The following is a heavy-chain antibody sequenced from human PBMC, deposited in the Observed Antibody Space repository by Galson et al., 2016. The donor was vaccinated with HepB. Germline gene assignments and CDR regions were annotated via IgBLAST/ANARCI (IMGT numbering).Heavy chain of an antibody. J-gene: IGHJ4*02. CDR1: GFTFNVYG. CDR2: ISHDGSNS. V-gene: IGHV3-30*18. Sequence: SLRLSCAASGFTFNVYGMHWVRQAPGKGLEWVASISHDGSNSYHVDSVKGRFTISRDNFKSTLYLEMNSLRGEDTAIYYCAKGDCDVLRYSDHWGQGTLVTVSS. CDR3: AKGDCDVLRYSDH. D-gene: IGHD3-9*01.